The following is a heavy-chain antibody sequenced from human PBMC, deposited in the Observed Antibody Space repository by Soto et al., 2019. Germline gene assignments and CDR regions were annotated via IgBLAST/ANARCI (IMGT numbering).Heavy chain of an antibody. CDR1: GGSISSYY. D-gene: IGHD2-8*01. CDR3: ARDRGGVPDS. V-gene: IGHV4-59*01. CDR2: IFFTGGP. Sequence: QVQLQESGPGPVKPSETLSLTCTVSGGSISSYYWSWIRQPPGKGLEWIGYIFFTGGPNYNPSLEGRVTMSVDMSKNQFSMTLTSVTAADTAVYYCARDRGGVPDSWGQGTLVTVSS. J-gene: IGHJ4*02.